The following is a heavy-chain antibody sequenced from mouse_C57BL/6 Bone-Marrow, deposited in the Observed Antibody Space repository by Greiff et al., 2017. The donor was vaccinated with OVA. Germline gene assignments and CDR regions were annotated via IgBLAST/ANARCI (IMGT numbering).Heavy chain of an antibody. J-gene: IGHJ2*01. D-gene: IGHD1-1*01. CDR3: ANGVLRRG. CDR2: IDPSDSYT. Sequence: QVQLQQPGAELVMPGASVKLSCKASGYTFTSYWMHWVKQRPGQGLEWIGEIDPSDSYTNYNQKFKGKSTLTVDKSSSTAYMQLSSLTSEDSAVYFCANGVLRRGWGQGTTLTVSS. V-gene: IGHV1-69*01. CDR1: GYTFTSYW.